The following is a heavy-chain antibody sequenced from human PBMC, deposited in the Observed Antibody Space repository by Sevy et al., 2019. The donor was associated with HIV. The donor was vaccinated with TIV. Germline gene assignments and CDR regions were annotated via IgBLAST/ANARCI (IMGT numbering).Heavy chain of an antibody. D-gene: IGHD5-18*01. V-gene: IGHV3-7*01. CDR2: MKQDGSEE. CDR3: VREGLGGYSYSLDY. Sequence: GGSLRLSCAASGFSFSIYWMSWVRQAPGKGLEWVATMKQDGSEEDYVDSVKGRFTISRDNAKNSLFLQMNSLGAEETAVYYCVREGLGGYSYSLDYWGHGTLVTVSS. CDR1: GFSFSIYW. J-gene: IGHJ4*01.